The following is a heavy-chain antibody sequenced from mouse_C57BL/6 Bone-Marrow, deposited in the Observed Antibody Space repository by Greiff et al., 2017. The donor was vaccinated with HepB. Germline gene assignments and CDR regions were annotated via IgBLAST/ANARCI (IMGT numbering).Heavy chain of an antibody. CDR1: GYTFTSYW. V-gene: IGHV1-69*01. Sequence: QVQLQQPGAELVMPGASVKLSCKASGYTFTSYWMHWVKQRPGQGLEWIGEIDPSDSYTNYNQKFKGKSTLTVDKSSSTAYMQLSSLTSEDSAVYYCAKREVGSSYSDCYFDVWGTGTTVTVSS. J-gene: IGHJ1*03. CDR3: AKREVGSSYSDCYFDV. CDR2: IDPSDSYT. D-gene: IGHD1-1*01.